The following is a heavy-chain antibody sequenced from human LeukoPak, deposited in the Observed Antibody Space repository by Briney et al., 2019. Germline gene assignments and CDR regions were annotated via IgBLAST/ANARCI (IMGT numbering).Heavy chain of an antibody. Sequence: GGSLRLSCTASGFTFSSYGMHWVRQAPGKGLEWVAFIRYDGGNKYYADSVKGRFTISRDNSENTLYLQMNSLRAEDTAVYYCAKDLRTVGATIDYWGQGTLVTVSS. V-gene: IGHV3-30*02. CDR1: GFTFSSYG. CDR2: IRYDGGNK. CDR3: AKDLRTVGATIDY. D-gene: IGHD1-26*01. J-gene: IGHJ4*02.